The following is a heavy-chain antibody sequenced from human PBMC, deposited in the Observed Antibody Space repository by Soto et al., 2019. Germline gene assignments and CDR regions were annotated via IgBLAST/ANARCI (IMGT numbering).Heavy chain of an antibody. Sequence: GGSLRLSCAASGFTFSSYAMHWVRQAPGKGLEWVAVISYDGSNKYYADSVKGRFTISRDNSKNTLYLQMNSLRAEDTAVYYCAREMRFSPYYYYGMDVWGQGTTVTVS. CDR1: GFTFSSYA. V-gene: IGHV3-30-3*01. CDR3: AREMRFSPYYYYGMDV. J-gene: IGHJ6*02. CDR2: ISYDGSNK.